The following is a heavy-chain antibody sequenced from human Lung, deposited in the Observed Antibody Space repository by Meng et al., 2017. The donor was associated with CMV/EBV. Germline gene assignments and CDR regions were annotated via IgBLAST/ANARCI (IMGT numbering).Heavy chain of an antibody. CDR2: IIPIFGTG. D-gene: IGHD2-21*01. V-gene: IGHV1-69*05. CDR3: ARASQAYCGGDCSEFDY. J-gene: IGHJ4*02. CDR1: GGTFSSYA. Sequence: SVKVSCKASGGTFSSYAISWVRQAPGQGLEWMGGIIPIFGTGKYAQKFQGRVTITTDESTSTAYMELSSLRSEDTAVYYCARASQAYCGGDCSEFDYWGQGTLVTVSS.